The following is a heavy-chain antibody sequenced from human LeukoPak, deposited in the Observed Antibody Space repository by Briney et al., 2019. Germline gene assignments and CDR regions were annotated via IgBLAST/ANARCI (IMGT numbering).Heavy chain of an antibody. V-gene: IGHV4-34*01. D-gene: IGHD6-19*01. Sequence: SGTLSLTCAVYGGSFSGYYWSWIRQPPGKGLEWIGEINHSGSTNYNPSLKSRVTISVDTSKNQFSLKLSSVTAADTAVYYCARPIGTVAGKIGSYYYYMDVWGKGTTVTISS. CDR1: GGSFSGYY. CDR3: ARPIGTVAGKIGSYYYYMDV. CDR2: INHSGST. J-gene: IGHJ6*03.